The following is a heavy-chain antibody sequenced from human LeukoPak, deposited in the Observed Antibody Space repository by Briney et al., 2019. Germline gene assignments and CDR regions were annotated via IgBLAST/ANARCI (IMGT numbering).Heavy chain of an antibody. CDR1: GGSFSGYY. CDR2: INHSGST. V-gene: IGHV4-34*01. CDR3: ARTPDIVVVPADAFDI. Sequence: PSETLSLTCAVYGGSFSGYYWSWIRQPPGKGLEWIGEINHSGSTNYNPSLKIRVTISVDTSKNQFSLKLSSVTAADTAVYYCARTPDIVVVPADAFDIWGQGTMVTVSS. J-gene: IGHJ3*02. D-gene: IGHD2-2*01.